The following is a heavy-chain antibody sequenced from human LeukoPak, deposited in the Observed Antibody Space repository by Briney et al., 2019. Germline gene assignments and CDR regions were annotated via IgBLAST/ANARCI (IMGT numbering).Heavy chain of an antibody. CDR3: ARGSSRYGTGGFDY. CDR2: IYTSGGT. D-gene: IGHD6-13*01. CDR1: GGSIISYY. V-gene: IGHV4-4*07. J-gene: IGHJ4*02. Sequence: SETLSLTCTVSGGSIISYYWSWIRQPAGKGLEWIGRIYTSGGTNYNPSLKSRVTIPVDKSKNQFSLKLSSVTVADTAVYYCARGSSRYGTGGFDYWGQGTLVTVSS.